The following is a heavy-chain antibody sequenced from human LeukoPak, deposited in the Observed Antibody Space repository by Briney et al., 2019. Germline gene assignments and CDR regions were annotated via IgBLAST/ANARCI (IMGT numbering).Heavy chain of an antibody. V-gene: IGHV3-15*01. D-gene: IGHD3-10*01. CDR1: GFTFSNAW. CDR3: IVGGSYYTY. J-gene: IGHJ4*02. CDR2: IKSKAAGGTT. Sequence: GGSLRLSCAASGFTFSNAWMSWVRQAPVKGLEWVGRIKSKAAGGTTDYAAPVQGRFTISRDGSENTLYLQMNSLKTEDAAVYYCIVGGSYYTYWGQGTLVTVSS.